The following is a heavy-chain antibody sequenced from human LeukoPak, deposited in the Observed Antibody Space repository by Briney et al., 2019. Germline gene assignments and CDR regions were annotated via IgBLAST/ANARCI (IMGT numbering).Heavy chain of an antibody. V-gene: IGHV1-3*01. CDR1: GYTFTSYA. J-gene: IGHJ6*04. Sequence: RASVKVSCKASGYTFTSYAMHWVRQAPGQRLGWMGWINAGNGNTKYSQKFQGRVTITRDTSASTAYMELSSLRSEDTAVYYCARDPLRYFGIVTLSYSMDVWGKGTTVTVSS. D-gene: IGHD3-9*01. CDR3: ARDPLRYFGIVTLSYSMDV. CDR2: INAGNGNT.